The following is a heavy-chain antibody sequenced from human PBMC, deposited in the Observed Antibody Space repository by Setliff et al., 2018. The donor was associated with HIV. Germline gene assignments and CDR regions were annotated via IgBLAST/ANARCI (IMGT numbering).Heavy chain of an antibody. Sequence: ASVKVSCKASGYTFTSYGISWVRQAPGQGLEWMGWISAYNGNTNYIEKLQGRVTMTTDTSKSTAYMELRSLRSDDTAVYYCAKAGRGDIVVVPAARAPNSWGQGILVTVSS. D-gene: IGHD2-2*01. CDR2: ISAYNGNT. CDR1: GYTFTSYG. CDR3: AKAGRGDIVVVPAARAPNS. V-gene: IGHV1-18*01. J-gene: IGHJ4*02.